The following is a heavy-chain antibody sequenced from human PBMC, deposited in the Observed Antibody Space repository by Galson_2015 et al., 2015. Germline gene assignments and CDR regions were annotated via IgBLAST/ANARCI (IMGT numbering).Heavy chain of an antibody. J-gene: IGHJ4*02. V-gene: IGHV3-30*18. CDR1: GFTFSSYG. CDR2: IPYDGSNK. Sequence: SLRLSCAASGFTFSSYGMHWVRQAPGKGLEWVAVIPYDGSNKYYADSVKGRFTISRDNSKNTLYLQMNSLRAEDTAVYYCAKDQDSSGWLGGYWGQGTLVTVSS. CDR3: AKDQDSSGWLGGY. D-gene: IGHD6-19*01.